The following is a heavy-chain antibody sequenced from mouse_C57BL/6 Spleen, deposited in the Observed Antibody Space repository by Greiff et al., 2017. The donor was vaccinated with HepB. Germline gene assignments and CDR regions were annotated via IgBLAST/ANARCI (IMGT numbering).Heavy chain of an antibody. CDR1: GFTFSDYG. D-gene: IGHD2-5*01. CDR2: ISSGSSTI. J-gene: IGHJ4*01. CDR3: ASYYSNYRDYYAMDY. Sequence: EVQGVESGGGLVKPGGSLKLSCAASGFTFSDYGMHWVRQAPEKGLEWVAYISSGSSTIYYADTVKGRFTISRDNAKNTLFLQMTSLRSEDTAMYYCASYYSNYRDYYAMDYWGQGTSVTVSS. V-gene: IGHV5-17*01.